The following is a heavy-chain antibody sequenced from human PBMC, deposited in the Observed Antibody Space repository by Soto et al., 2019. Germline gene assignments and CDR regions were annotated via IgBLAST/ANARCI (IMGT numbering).Heavy chain of an antibody. CDR1: GFTFSSYG. CDR3: ARDWYEEGYSYYF. D-gene: IGHD5-18*01. V-gene: IGHV3-33*01. J-gene: IGHJ4*02. Sequence: QVQLVESGGGVVQPGRSLRLSCAASGFTFSSYGMHWVRQAPGKGLEWVAVIWYDGSNKYYADSVKGRFTISRDNSKNTLYLQMNSLRAEDTAVYYCARDWYEEGYSYYFWGQGTLVTVSS. CDR2: IWYDGSNK.